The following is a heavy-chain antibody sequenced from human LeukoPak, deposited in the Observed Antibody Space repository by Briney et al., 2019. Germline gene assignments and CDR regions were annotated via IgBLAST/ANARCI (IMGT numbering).Heavy chain of an antibody. Sequence: GGSLRLSCAASGFTFSSYWMSWLRQAPGKGLEWVANIKQDGSEKYYVDSVKGRFTISRDNAKKSLYLQMNSLRAEETDVYSCARAFDILTGYYTDPAFDYWGQGTLVTVSS. CDR1: GFTFSSYW. CDR3: ARAFDILTGYYTDPAFDY. V-gene: IGHV3-7*01. CDR2: IKQDGSEK. J-gene: IGHJ4*02. D-gene: IGHD3-9*01.